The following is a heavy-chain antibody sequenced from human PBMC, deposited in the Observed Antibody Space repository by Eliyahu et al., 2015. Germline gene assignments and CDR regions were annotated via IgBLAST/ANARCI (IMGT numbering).Heavy chain of an antibody. Sequence: QVQLVQSGPELKXPGASVXVXCRVSGXTFANYGFXWLXQAPGQGLEWLGWVSARNGNTDYIKRXQGRVTMTTDPSATAHMELRDLTSDDTGVYYCVRDPFDQYAGWDKPANWFEHWGQGTLLVVSA. CDR1: GXTFANYG. J-gene: IGHJ5*02. CDR3: VRDPFDQYAGWDKPANWFEH. V-gene: IGHV1-18*01. CDR2: VSARNGNT. D-gene: IGHD2-2*01.